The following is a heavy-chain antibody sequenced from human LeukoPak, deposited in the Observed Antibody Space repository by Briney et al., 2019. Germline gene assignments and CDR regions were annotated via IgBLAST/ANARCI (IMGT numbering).Heavy chain of an antibody. D-gene: IGHD6-13*01. CDR1: GGSISTYY. CDR2: IYYTGST. Sequence: SETLSLTCTVSGGSISTYYRTWIRQPPGKGLEWIGYIYYTGSTKQNPSLKSRVTISVDTSKNQFSLKLSSVTAADTAVYYCARAGSWYHYFDYWGQGTLVTVSS. CDR3: ARAGSWYHYFDY. V-gene: IGHV4-59*01. J-gene: IGHJ4*02.